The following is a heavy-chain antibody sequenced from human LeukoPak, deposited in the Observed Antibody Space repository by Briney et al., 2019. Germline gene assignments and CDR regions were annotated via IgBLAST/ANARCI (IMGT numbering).Heavy chain of an antibody. CDR2: INPDDEST. D-gene: IGHD1-26*01. V-gene: IGHV3-74*01. CDR3: LTILEATIDAFDI. Sequence: GGSLRLSCVASGFTFRKYWLHWVRQAPGKGLEWVSRINPDDESTSYADSVRGRFTISRDNAKNTLYLQMNSLRAEDTAVYYCLTILEATIDAFDIWDQGTMVTVSS. J-gene: IGHJ3*02. CDR1: GFTFRKYW.